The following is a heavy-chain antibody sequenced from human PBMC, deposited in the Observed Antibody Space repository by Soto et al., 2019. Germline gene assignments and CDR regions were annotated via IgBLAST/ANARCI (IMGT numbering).Heavy chain of an antibody. CDR3: ATEGLRVVVPAAKLYYGMDV. D-gene: IGHD2-2*01. V-gene: IGHV1-24*01. CDR2: FDPEDGET. J-gene: IGHJ6*02. Sequence: GASVKVSCKVSGYTLTELSMHWVRQAPGKGLEWMGGFDPEDGETIYAQKFQGRVTMTEDTSTDTAYMELSSLRSEDTAGYYCATEGLRVVVPAAKLYYGMDVWGQGTTVTVSS. CDR1: GYTLTELS.